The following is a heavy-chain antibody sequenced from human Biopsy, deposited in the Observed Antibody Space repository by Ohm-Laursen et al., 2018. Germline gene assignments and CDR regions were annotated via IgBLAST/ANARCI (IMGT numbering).Heavy chain of an antibody. J-gene: IGHJ2*01. D-gene: IGHD3-22*01. CDR2: ISYTGYT. CDR3: ARDRGYYSDRTVPGYFDL. V-gene: IGHV4-59*11. Sequence: GTLSLTRTVSGGSFTGHYWSWIRQPPGKGLEWIGHISYTGYTSYNASLKSRVTISVDTSRNHFSLRLSSLTAADTAVYYCARDRGYYSDRTVPGYFDLWGRGTLVTVSS. CDR1: GGSFTGHY.